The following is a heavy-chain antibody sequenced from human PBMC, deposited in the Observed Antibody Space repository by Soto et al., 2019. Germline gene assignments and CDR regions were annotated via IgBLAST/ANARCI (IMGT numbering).Heavy chain of an antibody. CDR2: ISGSGDVT. CDR3: AKDRIASSGPGFFDF. D-gene: IGHD6-13*01. J-gene: IGHJ4*02. Sequence: PGGSLRLSCAASGFTFSIYAMGWVRQTPGKGLEWVSGISGSGDVTYYPDSVKGRFTISRDNSKNTLYLQMNSLRVEDTALYFCAKDRIASSGPGFFDFWGQGTLVTVSS. CDR1: GFTFSIYA. V-gene: IGHV3-23*01.